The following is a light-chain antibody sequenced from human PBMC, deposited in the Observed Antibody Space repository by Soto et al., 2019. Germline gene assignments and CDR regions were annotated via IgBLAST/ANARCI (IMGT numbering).Light chain of an antibody. CDR1: QSVTSNY. Sequence: EIVLTQSPGTLSLSPGERATLSCRASQSVTSNYLAWYQQKPGQAPRLLIYGASSRATGIPDRFSGSGSGTDFTLTVSRLEPEDWXVQYCQQYGCSATFGQGTK. V-gene: IGKV3-20*01. CDR2: GAS. CDR3: QQYGCSAT. J-gene: IGKJ1*01.